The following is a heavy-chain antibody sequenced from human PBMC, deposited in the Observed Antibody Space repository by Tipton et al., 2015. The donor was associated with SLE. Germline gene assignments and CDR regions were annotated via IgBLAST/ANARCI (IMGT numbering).Heavy chain of an antibody. D-gene: IGHD1-1*01. Sequence: QLVQSGAEVKQPGESLKISCKGSVYRFANYWIGWVRQMPGKRLEWMGIIYPGDSDIISSPSFQGQVTISADRSISTAYLQWSSLKASDTAMYYCARGNNWGFDYWGQGTLVTVSS. CDR1: VYRFANYW. V-gene: IGHV5-51*03. J-gene: IGHJ4*02. CDR2: IYPGDSDI. CDR3: ARGNNWGFDY.